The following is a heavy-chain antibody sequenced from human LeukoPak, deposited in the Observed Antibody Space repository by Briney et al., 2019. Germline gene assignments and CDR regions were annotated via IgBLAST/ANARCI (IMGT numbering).Heavy chain of an antibody. D-gene: IGHD2-21*02. CDR1: GFTFSSYS. CDR2: ISSSSSYI. CDR3: ARDHCGGDCYSAAADAFDI. Sequence: KAGGSLRLSCAASGFTFSSYSMNWVRQAPGKGLEWVSSISSSSSYIYYADSVKGRFTISRDNAKNSLYLQMNSLRAEDTAVYYCARDHCGGDCYSAAADAFDIWGQGTMVTVSS. J-gene: IGHJ3*02. V-gene: IGHV3-21*01.